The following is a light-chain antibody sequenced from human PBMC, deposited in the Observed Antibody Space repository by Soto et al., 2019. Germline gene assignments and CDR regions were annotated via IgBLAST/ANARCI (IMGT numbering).Light chain of an antibody. CDR1: SSNIGSNT. Sequence: QSVLTQPPSASGTPGQRVAISCSGGSSNIGSNTVNWFQQVPGTAPKLLIHTNDQRPSGVPARFSGSKSVTSASLAISGLQSEDEADYYCAAWDDSLNGYVFGTGTKVTVL. J-gene: IGLJ1*01. CDR3: AAWDDSLNGYV. V-gene: IGLV1-44*01. CDR2: TND.